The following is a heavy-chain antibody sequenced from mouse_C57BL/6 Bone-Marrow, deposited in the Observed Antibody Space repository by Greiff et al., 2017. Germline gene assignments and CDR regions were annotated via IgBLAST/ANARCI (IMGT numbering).Heavy chain of an antibody. CDR1: GYAFSSSW. J-gene: IGHJ2*01. CDR2: IYPGDGDT. V-gene: IGHV1-82*01. Sequence: QVQLQQSGPELVKPGASVKISCKASGYAFSSSWMNWVKQRPGKGLEWIGRIYPGDGDTNYNGKFKGKATLTADKSSSTAYMQLSSLTSEDSAVYFCARKGYYSNLFDYWGQGTTLTVSS. D-gene: IGHD2-5*01. CDR3: ARKGYYSNLFDY.